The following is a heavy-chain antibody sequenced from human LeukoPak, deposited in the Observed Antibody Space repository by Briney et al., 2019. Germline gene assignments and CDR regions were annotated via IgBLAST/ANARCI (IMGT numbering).Heavy chain of an antibody. CDR1: GFAVRSNH. D-gene: IGHD1-26*01. CDR3: ATSIVGLTYDEHFQH. J-gene: IGHJ1*01. Sequence: GGSLRLSCAASGFAVRSNHMNWVRQAPGKGLEWVSVIFIGGSTYYADSVKGRFTISRNNSKNTLYLQMNSLRAEDTAVYYCATSIVGLTYDEHFQHWGQGTLVTVSS. CDR2: IFIGGST. V-gene: IGHV3-53*01.